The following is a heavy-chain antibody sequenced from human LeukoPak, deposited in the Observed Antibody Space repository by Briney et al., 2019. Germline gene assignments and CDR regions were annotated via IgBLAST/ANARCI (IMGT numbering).Heavy chain of an antibody. CDR3: ARWVWDDSSGYYFDY. D-gene: IGHD3-22*01. J-gene: IGHJ4*02. Sequence: PGGSLRLPCAASGFTFSSYSMNWVRQAPGKGLEWVSSISSSSSYIYYADSVKGRFTISRDNAKNSLYLQMNSLRAEDTAVYYCARWVWDDSSGYYFDYWGQGTLVTVSS. CDR2: ISSSSSYI. CDR1: GFTFSSYS. V-gene: IGHV3-21*01.